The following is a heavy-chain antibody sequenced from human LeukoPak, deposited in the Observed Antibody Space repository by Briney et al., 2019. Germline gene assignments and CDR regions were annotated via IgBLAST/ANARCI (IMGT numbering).Heavy chain of an antibody. D-gene: IGHD1-26*01. Sequence: SETLSLTCTVSGGSISSYYWSWIRQPAGKGLEWIGRIYTGGSTNYNPSLKSRVTVSVDMSKNQLSLKQSSVTAADTAVYYCARVGYSGSYYDSLYFDFWGQGTLVTVSS. CDR1: GGSISSYY. CDR2: IYTGGST. V-gene: IGHV4-4*07. J-gene: IGHJ4*02. CDR3: ARVGYSGSYYDSLYFDF.